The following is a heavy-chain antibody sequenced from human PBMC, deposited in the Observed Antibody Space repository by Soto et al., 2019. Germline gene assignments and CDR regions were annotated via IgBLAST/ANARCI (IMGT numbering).Heavy chain of an antibody. CDR2: ISGSGSNT. CDR1: GFTFSDYG. CDR3: ARDTVTTFISAGFQKDWYSDL. D-gene: IGHD2-2*01. Sequence: GGSLRLSCAVSGFTFSDYGMSWVRQAPGKGLEWVSGISGSGSNTNYADSVKGRFTISRDISKKMVYLHMNSLGADDTATYFCARDTVTTFISAGFQKDWYSDLWGRGTLVTVSS. J-gene: IGHJ2*01. V-gene: IGHV3-23*01.